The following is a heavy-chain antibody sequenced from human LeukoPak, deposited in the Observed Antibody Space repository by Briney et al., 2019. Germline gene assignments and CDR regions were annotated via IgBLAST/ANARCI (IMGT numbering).Heavy chain of an antibody. CDR1: GFTFSSYS. CDR3: ARANYGGNSGDFDY. V-gene: IGHV3-21*01. Sequence: GGSLRLSCAASGFTFSSYSMNWVRQAPGKGLEWVSSISSSSSYIYYADSVKGRFTISRDSAKNSLYLQMNSLRAEDTAVYYCARANYGGNSGDFDYWGQGTLVTVSS. CDR2: ISSSSSYI. D-gene: IGHD4-23*01. J-gene: IGHJ4*02.